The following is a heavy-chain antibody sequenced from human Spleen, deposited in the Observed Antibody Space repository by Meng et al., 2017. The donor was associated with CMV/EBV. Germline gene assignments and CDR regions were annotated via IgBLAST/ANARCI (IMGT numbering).Heavy chain of an antibody. CDR3: ARVFAPAAAGGLNLFYYYYGMDV. V-gene: IGHV1-69*05. CDR2: IIPMFGTA. Sequence: SVKVSCKASGGTFSSYAISWVRQAPGQGLEWMGGIIPMFGTANYAQNFQGRVTITTDESTSTVYMELSSLRSDDTAVYYCARVFAPAAAGGLNLFYYYYGMDVWGQGTTVTVSS. J-gene: IGHJ6*02. D-gene: IGHD2-2*01. CDR1: GGTFSSYA.